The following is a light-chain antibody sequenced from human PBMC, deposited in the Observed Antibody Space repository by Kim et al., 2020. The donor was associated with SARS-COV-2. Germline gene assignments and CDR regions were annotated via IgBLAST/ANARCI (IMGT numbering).Light chain of an antibody. CDR2: RNN. V-gene: IGLV10-54*04. CDR3: SAWDSSLNAWV. CDR1: NTNVGNQG. J-gene: IGLJ3*02. Sequence: QPATLTCTGNNTNVGNQGAAWLQQHQGHPPKLLSYRNNNRPSGISERFSASRSGDTASLTITGLQPEDETDYYCSAWDSSLNAWVFGGGTQLTVL.